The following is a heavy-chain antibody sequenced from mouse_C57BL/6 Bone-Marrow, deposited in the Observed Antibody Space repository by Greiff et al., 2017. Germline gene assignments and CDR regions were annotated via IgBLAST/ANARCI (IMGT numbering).Heavy chain of an antibody. D-gene: IGHD3-2*02. CDR1: GYTFTSYG. J-gene: IGHJ3*01. CDR3: ARGQLRLRFAY. Sequence: VQRVESGAELARSGASVKLSCKASGYTFTSYGISWVKQRTGQGLEWIGEIYPRSGNTYYNEKFKGKATLTADKSSSTAYMELRSLTSEDSAVYFCARGQLRLRFAYWGQGTRGTVSA. CDR2: IYPRSGNT. V-gene: IGHV1-81*01.